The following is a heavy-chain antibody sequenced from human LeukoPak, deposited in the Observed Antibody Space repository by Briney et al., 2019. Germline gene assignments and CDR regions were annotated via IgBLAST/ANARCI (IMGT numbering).Heavy chain of an antibody. CDR3: AKWDTYYDSSGYYFY. V-gene: IGHV3-NL1*01. D-gene: IGHD3-22*01. Sequence: GSLRLSCAASGFTFSSYGMHWVRQAPGKGLEWVSVIYSGGSTYYADSVKGRFTISRDNSKNTLYLQMNSLRAEDTAVYYCAKWDTYYDSSGYYFYWGQGTLVTVSS. J-gene: IGHJ4*02. CDR2: IYSGGST. CDR1: GFTFSSYG.